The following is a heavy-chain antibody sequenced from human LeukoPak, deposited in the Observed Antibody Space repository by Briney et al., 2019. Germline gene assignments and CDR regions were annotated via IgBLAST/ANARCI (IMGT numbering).Heavy chain of an antibody. Sequence: PSETLSLTCAVYGGSFSGYYWSWIRQPPGKGLEWIGEINHSGSTNYNPSLKSRVTISVDTSKNQFSLKLSSVTAADTAVYYCASEYYDILTGYYGEVDYWGQGTLVTVSS. D-gene: IGHD3-9*01. CDR3: ASEYYDILTGYYGEVDY. V-gene: IGHV4-34*01. CDR1: GGSFSGYY. J-gene: IGHJ4*02. CDR2: INHSGST.